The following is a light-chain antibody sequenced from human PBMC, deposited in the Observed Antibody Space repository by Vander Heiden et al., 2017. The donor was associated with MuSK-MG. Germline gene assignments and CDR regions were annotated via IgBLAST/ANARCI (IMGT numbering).Light chain of an antibody. CDR3: QQRVDWPLT. CDR2: DAS. J-gene: IGKJ4*01. CDR1: QSVSSS. V-gene: IGKV3-11*01. Sequence: EMVLTQSPGTLSLCPGERATLSCRASQSVSSSLTGYHQNTGQPPRPLIYDASNRATGILAKFSGSGSGTDFTITITRLEPEDFAVYYCQQRVDWPLTFGGGTKVEVK.